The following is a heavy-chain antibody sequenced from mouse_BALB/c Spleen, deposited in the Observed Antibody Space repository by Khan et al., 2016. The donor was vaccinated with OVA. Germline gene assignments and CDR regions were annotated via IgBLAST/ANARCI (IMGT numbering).Heavy chain of an antibody. D-gene: IGHD2-3*01. V-gene: IGHV1S137*01. CDR1: GYTFTDYA. J-gene: IGHJ2*01. CDR3: ARPAYDGYYDY. Sequence: QVQLKESGPELVRPGVSVKISCKGSGYTFTDYAMYWVKQSHAESLEGIGLISTYSGNTNYNQNFKGKATMPVDKSSTKAYLELARLTSEDSAIYYCARPAYDGYYDYWGQGTTLTVSS. CDR2: ISTYSGNT.